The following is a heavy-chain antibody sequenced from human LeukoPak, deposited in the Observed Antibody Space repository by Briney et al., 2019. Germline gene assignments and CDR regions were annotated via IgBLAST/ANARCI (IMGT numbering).Heavy chain of an antibody. V-gene: IGHV3-48*03. Sequence: GVSVRLSCAASGFTFSSYEMNWVRQAPGKGLEWVSYISSSGSTIYYADSVKGRFTISRDNAKNSLYLQMNSLRAEDTAVYYCARGYGIVGSTFDYWGQGTLVTFSS. CDR2: ISSSGSTI. J-gene: IGHJ4*02. CDR3: ARGYGIVGSTFDY. D-gene: IGHD1-26*01. CDR1: GFTFSSYE.